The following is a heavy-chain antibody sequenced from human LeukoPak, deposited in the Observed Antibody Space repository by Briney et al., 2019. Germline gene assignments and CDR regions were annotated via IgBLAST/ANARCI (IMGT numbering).Heavy chain of an antibody. CDR2: FYSDGKI. V-gene: IGHV3-53*04. Sequence: GGSLRLSCAASGFTFSRYAMTWVRQAPGRGLEWLSLFYSDGKISYADSVRGRFTTSRHSSKNTLSLQMNSVREEDAAVYYCATTVQTRDDAFHIWGQGTMVTVSS. CDR3: ATTVQTRDDAFHI. CDR1: GFTFSRYA. D-gene: IGHD1-7*01. J-gene: IGHJ3*02.